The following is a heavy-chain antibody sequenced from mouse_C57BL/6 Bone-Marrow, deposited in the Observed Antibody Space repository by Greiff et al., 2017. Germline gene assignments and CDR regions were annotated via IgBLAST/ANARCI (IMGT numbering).Heavy chain of an antibody. CDR1: GFNIKDDY. Sequence: VQLQQSGAELVRPGASVKLSCTASGFNIKDDYMHWVKQRPEQGLEWIGWIDPENGDTEYASKFQGKATRTADTSSNTAYLQLSSLTSEDTAVYYCTTEGVTTRLYAMDYWGQGTSVTVSS. CDR3: TTEGVTTRLYAMDY. J-gene: IGHJ4*01. CDR2: IDPENGDT. V-gene: IGHV14-4*01. D-gene: IGHD2-2*01.